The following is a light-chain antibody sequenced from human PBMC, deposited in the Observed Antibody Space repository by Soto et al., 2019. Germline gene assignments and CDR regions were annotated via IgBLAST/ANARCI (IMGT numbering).Light chain of an antibody. V-gene: IGKV3-20*01. CDR1: QSVSSSY. Sequence: EIVLTQSPGTLSLSPGERATLSCRASQSVSSSYLAWYQQKPGQAPRLLIYGASSRATGAPARFSGSGSGTEFTLTISSLQSEDCAVYYCQQYDDWPPMYTVGQGTKVDIK. CDR3: QQYDDWPPMYT. CDR2: GAS. J-gene: IGKJ2*01.